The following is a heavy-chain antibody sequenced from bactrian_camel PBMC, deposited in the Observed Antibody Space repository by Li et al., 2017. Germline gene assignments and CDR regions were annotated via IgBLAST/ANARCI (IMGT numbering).Heavy chain of an antibody. V-gene: IGHV3-2*01. D-gene: IGHD6*01. J-gene: IGHJ4*01. CDR3: APRKGGGLVPFVCAT. CDR1: GFYY. CDR2: ISGGSFT. Sequence: HVQLVESGGGSVQSGGSLRLSCAASGFYYMSWVRQAPGKGLEWVSSISGGSFTYYANSVKGRFTIARDNAKNTMYLQMNSLKPEDTAVYYCAPRKGGGLVPFVCATGARGPRSPSP.